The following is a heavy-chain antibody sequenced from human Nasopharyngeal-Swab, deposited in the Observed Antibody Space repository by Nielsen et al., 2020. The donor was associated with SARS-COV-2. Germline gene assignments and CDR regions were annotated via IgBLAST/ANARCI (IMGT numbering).Heavy chain of an antibody. D-gene: IGHD5-12*01. CDR3: AREESIRGYSGYDPYYMDV. Sequence: SVKVSCKASGGTFSSYAISWVRQAPRQGLEWMGGIIPIFGTANYAQKFQGRVTITADKSTSTAYMELSSLRSEDTAVYYCAREESIRGYSGYDPYYMDVWGKGTTVTVSS. J-gene: IGHJ6*03. CDR1: GGTFSSYA. V-gene: IGHV1-69*06. CDR2: IIPIFGTA.